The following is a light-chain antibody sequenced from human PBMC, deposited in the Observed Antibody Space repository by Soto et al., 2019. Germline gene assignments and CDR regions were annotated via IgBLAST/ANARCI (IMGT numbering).Light chain of an antibody. CDR2: GAS. J-gene: IGKJ1*01. Sequence: EVVMTQSPATLSVSPGERATLSCRASQSVNANLAWYQQKPGQTPRLLIHGASNSATGIPAGFSGSGFGIVFFLTIRSLQSEDVAGYYWYHYTTWLWTFGQGRKV. V-gene: IGKV3-15*01. CDR3: YHYTTWLWT. CDR1: QSVNAN.